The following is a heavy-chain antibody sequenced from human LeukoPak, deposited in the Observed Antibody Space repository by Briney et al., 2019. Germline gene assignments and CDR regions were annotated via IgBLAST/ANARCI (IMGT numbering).Heavy chain of an antibody. CDR1: GFMFDDYT. Sequence: GGSLRLSCAAYGFMFDDYTMHWVRQATGMSLKWVSLINWDGGSRYYAASVKGRFTVSRDNSKNSLYLQMNSLRAEDTALYYCAKGDVDSPMNFYHWGQGTLVTVSS. J-gene: IGHJ4*02. V-gene: IGHV3-43*01. CDR3: AKGDVDSPMNFYH. CDR2: INWDGGSR. D-gene: IGHD5-18*01.